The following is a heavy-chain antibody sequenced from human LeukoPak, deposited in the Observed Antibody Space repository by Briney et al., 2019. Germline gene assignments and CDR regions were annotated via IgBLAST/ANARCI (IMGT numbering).Heavy chain of an antibody. D-gene: IGHD2-2*01. CDR3: ARVSTSKTGGVYYYYDMDV. CDR1: VDTFTRYA. Sequence: SVKVSCKAAVDTFTRYAINWVRQTPGQGLEWMGGGIPIFGKANYAQKFQGRVTITADESTSTAYMELSSLRSEDTAVYYCARVSTSKTGGVYYYYDMDVWGKGTTVTISS. V-gene: IGHV1-69*13. J-gene: IGHJ6*03. CDR2: GIPIFGKA.